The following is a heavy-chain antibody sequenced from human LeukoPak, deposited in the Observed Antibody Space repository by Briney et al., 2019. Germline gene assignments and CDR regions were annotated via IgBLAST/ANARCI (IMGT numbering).Heavy chain of an antibody. Sequence: SGPTLVNPTQTLTLTRTFSGFSLSTSGVGVGWIRQPPGKALEWLALIYWNDDKRYSPSLKSRLTITKDTSKNQVVLTMTNMDPVDTATYYCAHSTEEQWLTPFDYWGQGTLVTVSS. D-gene: IGHD6-19*01. CDR2: IYWNDDK. V-gene: IGHV2-5*01. J-gene: IGHJ4*02. CDR3: AHSTEEQWLTPFDY. CDR1: GFSLSTSGVG.